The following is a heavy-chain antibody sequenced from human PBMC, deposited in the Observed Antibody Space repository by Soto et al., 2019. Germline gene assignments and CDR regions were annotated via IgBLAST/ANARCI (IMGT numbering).Heavy chain of an antibody. CDR1: GYSFTSYW. J-gene: IGHJ6*02. CDR2: IYPGDSDT. D-gene: IGHD6-6*01. V-gene: IGHV5-51*01. Sequence: GESLKISCKGSGYSFTSYWIGWVRQMPGKGLEWMGIIYPGDSDTRYSPSFQGQVTISADKSISTAYLQWSSLKASDTAMYYCARQGQLIYYYYGMDVWGQGTTVTV. CDR3: ARQGQLIYYYYGMDV.